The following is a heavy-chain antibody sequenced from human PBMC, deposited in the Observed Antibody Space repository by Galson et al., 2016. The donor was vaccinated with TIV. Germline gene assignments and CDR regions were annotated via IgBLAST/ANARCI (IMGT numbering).Heavy chain of an antibody. D-gene: IGHD3-22*01. Sequence: SLRLSCAASGFYFSAYGMHWVRQAPGKGLEWVAVISYDGRETQYADSVKGRSTVSRDNSKNTLYLDMNSLRPEDTAVYYCAKSLHDSFGPNDAWGQGKMGTVS. CDR3: AKSLHDSFGPNDA. J-gene: IGHJ3*01. V-gene: IGHV3-30*18. CDR1: GFYFSAYG. CDR2: ISYDGRET.